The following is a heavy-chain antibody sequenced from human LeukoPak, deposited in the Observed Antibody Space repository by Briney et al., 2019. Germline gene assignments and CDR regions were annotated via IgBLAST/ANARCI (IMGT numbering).Heavy chain of an antibody. CDR2: IWYDGSNK. J-gene: IGHJ4*02. Sequence: GGSLRLSCAASGFTFSSYWMHWVRQAPGKGLEWVAVIWYDGSNKYYADSVKGRFTISRDNSKNTLYLQMNSLRAEDTAVYYCAKGGDGYNYFDYWGQGTLVTVSS. CDR1: GFTFSSYW. CDR3: AKGGDGYNYFDY. V-gene: IGHV3-33*06. D-gene: IGHD5-24*01.